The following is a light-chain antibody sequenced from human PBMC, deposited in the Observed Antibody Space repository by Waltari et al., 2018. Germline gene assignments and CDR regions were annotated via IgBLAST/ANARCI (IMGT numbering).Light chain of an antibody. CDR2: AAS. CDR1: QHIYNY. Sequence: DIQMTQSPSSLSASVGDRVTITCQASQHIYNYLNWYQQKPGKAPKLLIYAASNLRTGVPSRFSGGGSGTDFTFVISNLQPEDIATYYCQQYEGLPRTFGQGTKLEMK. V-gene: IGKV1-33*01. J-gene: IGKJ2*02. CDR3: QQYEGLPRT.